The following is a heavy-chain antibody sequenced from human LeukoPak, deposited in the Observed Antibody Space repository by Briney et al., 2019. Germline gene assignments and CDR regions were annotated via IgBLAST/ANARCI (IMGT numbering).Heavy chain of an antibody. Sequence: GGSLRLSCVVSGLTLSNYGMSWVRQAPGKGVEWVSGISERGGSTNYADSVKGRFIISRDTSKNTVYLQMNSLRVEDTAVYFCAKRGIVIRAVIIIGFHKEAYYFDYWGQGILVTVSS. J-gene: IGHJ4*02. D-gene: IGHD3-10*01. CDR1: GLTLSNYG. CDR3: AKRGIVIRAVIIIGFHKEAYYFDY. CDR2: ISERGGST. V-gene: IGHV3-23*01.